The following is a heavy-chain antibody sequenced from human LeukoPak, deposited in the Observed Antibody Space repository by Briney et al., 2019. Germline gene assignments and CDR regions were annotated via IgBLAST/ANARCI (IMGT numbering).Heavy chain of an antibody. CDR2: ISSSGRTI. J-gene: IGHJ4*02. V-gene: IGHV3-48*03. CDR3: ARDLRVAVVPSVDY. Sequence: GGSLRLSCTASGFTFGDYAMSWVRQAPGKGLEWVSYISSSGRTIYYADSVKGRFTMSRDNAKNSVYLQMNSLRAEDTAVYYCARDLRVAVVPSVDYWGQGTLVTVSS. CDR1: GFTFGDYA. D-gene: IGHD2-2*01.